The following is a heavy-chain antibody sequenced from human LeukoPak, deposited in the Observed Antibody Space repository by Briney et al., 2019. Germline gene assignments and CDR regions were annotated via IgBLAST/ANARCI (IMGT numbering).Heavy chain of an antibody. V-gene: IGHV3-21*04. CDR1: GFTLIKFG. CDR2: VHTTTTIAAGTT. J-gene: IGHJ6*03. Sequence: PGGSLRLSCTASGFTLIKFGLSWVCQAPGKGLEWVASVHTTTTIAAGTTFYADSVKGRFTISGDSSKNTVYLQMNTLRVEDTAVYYCASDFPLYYYYMDVWGKGTTVTVSS. CDR3: ASDFPLYYYYMDV.